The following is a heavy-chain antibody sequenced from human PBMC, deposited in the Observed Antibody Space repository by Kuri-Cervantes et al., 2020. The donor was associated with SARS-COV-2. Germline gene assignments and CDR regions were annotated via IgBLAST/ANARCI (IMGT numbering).Heavy chain of an antibody. CDR3: ARVPYYDFWSGYSWFDP. D-gene: IGHD3-3*01. Sequence: SVKVSCKASGGTFSSYAISWVRQAPGQGLEWMGGIIPIFGTANYAQKFQGRVTMTTDTSTSTAYMELRSLRSDDTAVYYCARVPYYDFWSGYSWFDPWGQGTLVTVSS. J-gene: IGHJ5*02. V-gene: IGHV1-69*05. CDR1: GGTFSSYA. CDR2: IIPIFGTA.